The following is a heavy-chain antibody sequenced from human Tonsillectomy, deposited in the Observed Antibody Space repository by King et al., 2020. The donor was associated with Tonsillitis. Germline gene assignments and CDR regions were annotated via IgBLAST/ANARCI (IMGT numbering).Heavy chain of an antibody. Sequence: VQLVESGGGVVQPGRSLRLSCAASGFTFSNCAMHWVRQAPGKGPELVAVFSFDGIDKYYGYSLKGRFTISRDNSKKTVYLQMNSLRAEDTAVYYCAKDRGGNILTGYYSILDYWGQGALVTVSS. CDR2: FSFDGIDK. J-gene: IGHJ4*02. CDR1: GFTFSNCA. V-gene: IGHV3-30*18. D-gene: IGHD3-9*01. CDR3: AKDRGGNILTGYYSILDY.